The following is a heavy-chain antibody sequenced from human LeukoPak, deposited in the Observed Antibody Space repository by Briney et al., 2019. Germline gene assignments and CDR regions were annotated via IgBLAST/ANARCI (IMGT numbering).Heavy chain of an antibody. V-gene: IGHV1-3*01. Sequence: ASVKVSCKASGYTFTHFAVHWLRQAPGQRLEWMGWINGGNGNTKYSQKFQGRVTITRDTSASTAYMELSSLTSEDTAVYYCARETDIAARRSFDYWGQGTLVTVSS. CDR1: GYTFTHFA. D-gene: IGHD6-6*01. CDR2: INGGNGNT. CDR3: ARETDIAARRSFDY. J-gene: IGHJ4*02.